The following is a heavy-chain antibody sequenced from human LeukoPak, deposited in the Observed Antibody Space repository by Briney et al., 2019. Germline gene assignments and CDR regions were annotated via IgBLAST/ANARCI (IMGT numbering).Heavy chain of an antibody. CDR1: GYTFTRYG. Sequence: VASVKVSCKASGYTFTRYGISWVRQAPGQGLEWMGWISAYNGNTNYAQKLQGRVTMTTDTSTSTAYMELRSLRSDDTAVYYCASSFSAHFVSAGMRVWVELGSFDYWGQGTLVTVSS. V-gene: IGHV1-18*01. D-gene: IGHD1-1*01. CDR3: ASSFSAHFVSAGMRVWVELGSFDY. J-gene: IGHJ4*02. CDR2: ISAYNGNT.